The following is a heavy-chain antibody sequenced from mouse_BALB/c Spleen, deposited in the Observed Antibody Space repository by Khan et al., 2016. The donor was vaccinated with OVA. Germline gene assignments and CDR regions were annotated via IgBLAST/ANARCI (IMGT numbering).Heavy chain of an antibody. V-gene: IGHV9-3-1*01. CDR3: ARPPYCYYVMAY. Sequence: QIQLVQSGPELKKPGETVKISCKASGYTFTNYGMNWVKQAPGKGLKWMGWINTYTGEPTYADDFKGRFAFSLETSASTAYLQINNLKNEDTATFFCARPPYCYYVMAYWGQGTVVTVSS. J-gene: IGHJ4*01. D-gene: IGHD2-10*01. CDR1: GYTFTNYG. CDR2: INTYTGEP.